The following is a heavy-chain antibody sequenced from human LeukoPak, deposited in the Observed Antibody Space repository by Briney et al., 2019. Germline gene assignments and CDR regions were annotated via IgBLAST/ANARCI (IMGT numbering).Heavy chain of an antibody. CDR3: ARDFRNAGDY. V-gene: IGHV3-7*01. Sequence: PGGSLRLSCGASGFTFSSYWINWVRQAPGKGLEWVAVRNQDGNEKYYVDSVKGRFTISRDNAQNSLYLQMNSLRAEDTAVYYCARDFRNAGDYWGQGTLVTVSS. J-gene: IGHJ4*02. CDR1: GFTFSSYW. CDR2: RNQDGNEK. D-gene: IGHD1-14*01.